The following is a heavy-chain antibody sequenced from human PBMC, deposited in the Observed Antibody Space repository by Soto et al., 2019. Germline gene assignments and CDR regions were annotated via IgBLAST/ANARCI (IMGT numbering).Heavy chain of an antibody. CDR2: IYHSGST. J-gene: IGHJ4*02. CDR3: ARDAGYSSGWPFDY. V-gene: IGHV4-4*02. Sequence: SETLSLTCAVSGGSISSSNWWSWVRQPPGKGLERIGEIYHSGSTNYNPSLKSRVTISVDKSKNQFSLELSSVTAADTAVYYCARDAGYSSGWPFDYWGQGTLVTVSS. CDR1: GGSISSSNW. D-gene: IGHD6-19*01.